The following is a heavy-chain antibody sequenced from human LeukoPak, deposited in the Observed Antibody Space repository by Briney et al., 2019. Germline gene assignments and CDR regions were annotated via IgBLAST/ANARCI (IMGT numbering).Heavy chain of an antibody. D-gene: IGHD3-22*01. J-gene: IGHJ4*02. CDR1: GGSISSGDYY. CDR2: IYYSGST. V-gene: IGHV4-30-4*08. Sequence: SQTLSLXCTVSGGSISSGDYYWSWIRQPPEKGLEWIGYIYYSGSTYYNPSLKSRVTISVDTSKNQFSLKLSSVTAADTAVYYCARDWMAKYYYDSSGYQWGQGTLVTVSS. CDR3: ARDWMAKYYYDSSGYQ.